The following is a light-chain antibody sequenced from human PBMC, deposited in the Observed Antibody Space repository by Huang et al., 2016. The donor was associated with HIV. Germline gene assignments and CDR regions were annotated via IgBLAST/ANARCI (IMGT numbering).Light chain of an antibody. CDR2: LGS. CDR1: QSLRHRNGINY. CDR3: MEALQTPYT. Sequence: VVMTQSPLSLPVPPGEPASISCRSIQSLRHRNGINYVDWYLQKPGQSPQLLIHLGSSRSSGVPDRFSGGGSGTDFSLNISRVEAEDAGIYYCMEALQTPYTFGRGTKLEI. V-gene: IGKV2-28*01. J-gene: IGKJ2*01.